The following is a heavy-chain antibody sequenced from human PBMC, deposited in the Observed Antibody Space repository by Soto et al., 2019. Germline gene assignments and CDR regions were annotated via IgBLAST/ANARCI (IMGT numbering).Heavy chain of an antibody. Sequence: EVQLVESGGGLVQPGGSLRLSCAASGFSVSTNYMNWVRQAPGKGLEWVSVIYSGGTTYYADSVKGRFTFSRDNSKNTLYLQMNSLRAEDTAVYYCARGRSASSDFDYWGQGTLVTVSS. D-gene: IGHD3-10*01. CDR2: IYSGGTT. J-gene: IGHJ4*02. V-gene: IGHV3-66*01. CDR1: GFSVSTNY. CDR3: ARGRSASSDFDY.